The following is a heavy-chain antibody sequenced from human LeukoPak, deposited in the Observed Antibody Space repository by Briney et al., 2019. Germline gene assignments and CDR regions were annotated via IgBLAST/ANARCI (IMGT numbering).Heavy chain of an antibody. V-gene: IGHV4-59*11. D-gene: IGHD2-21*02. CDR2: IYYTGTT. Sequence: SETLSLTCTVSGGSISSHYWSWIRQSPERGLEWIGFIYYTGTTRYNPSLRGRVTMSVDSSRNHFSLKLTSMTAADTALYYCARLLNNDNAGDPDTFDMWGQGTMVTASS. CDR1: GGSISSHY. J-gene: IGHJ3*02. CDR3: ARLLNNDNAGDPDTFDM.